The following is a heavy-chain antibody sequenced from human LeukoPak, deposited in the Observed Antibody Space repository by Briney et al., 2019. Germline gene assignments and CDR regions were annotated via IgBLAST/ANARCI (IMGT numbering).Heavy chain of an antibody. J-gene: IGHJ6*03. Sequence: PGRSLRLSCAASGFTFSNAWMSWVRQAPGKGLEWVGRIKSKTDGGTTDYAAPVKGRSTISRDDSKNTLYLQMNSLKTEDTAVYYCTTDRPEYYDFWSGYRHYYYMDVWGKGTTVTVSS. CDR3: TTDRPEYYDFWSGYRHYYYMDV. CDR1: GFTFSNAW. V-gene: IGHV3-15*01. D-gene: IGHD3-3*01. CDR2: IKSKTDGGTT.